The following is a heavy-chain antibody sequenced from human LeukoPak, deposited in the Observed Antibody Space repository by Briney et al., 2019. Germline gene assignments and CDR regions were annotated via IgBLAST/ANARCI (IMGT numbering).Heavy chain of an antibody. CDR1: GFTFSSYS. Sequence: GGSLRLSCAASGFTFSSYSMNWVRQAPGKGLEWVAYIRSRSGTIFYADSVKDRFTISRDNAKNSLYLQMNSLRAEDTAVYYCAREVAVAGTDLDYWGQGTLVTVSS. D-gene: IGHD6-19*01. V-gene: IGHV3-48*04. J-gene: IGHJ4*02. CDR2: IRSRSGTI. CDR3: AREVAVAGTDLDY.